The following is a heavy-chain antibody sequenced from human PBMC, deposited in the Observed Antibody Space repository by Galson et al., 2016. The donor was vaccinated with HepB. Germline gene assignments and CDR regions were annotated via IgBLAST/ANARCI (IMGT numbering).Heavy chain of an antibody. CDR3: ARDLLGYGNAFDL. CDR2: TYYPETT. V-gene: IGHV4-59*01. D-gene: IGHD2-15*01. J-gene: IGHJ3*01. Sequence: ETLSLTCNVSGGSISYDYWSWIRHSPGKRLERSGYTYYPETTTYTPSLESRVTISVDTSKNQFSLGLNCVTAADTAIYYCARDLLGYGNAFDLWGQGTMVTVSS. CDR1: GGSISYDY.